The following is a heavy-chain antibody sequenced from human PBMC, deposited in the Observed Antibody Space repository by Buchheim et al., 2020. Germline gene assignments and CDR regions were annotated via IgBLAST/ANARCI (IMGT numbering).Heavy chain of an antibody. J-gene: IGHJ6*02. D-gene: IGHD3-3*01. CDR1: GGSVSSGSYY. V-gene: IGHV4-61*01. CDR2: IYYSGST. CDR3: ARDSGGYDFGYYYYYGMDV. Sequence: QVQLQESGPGLVKPSETLSLTCTVSGGSVSSGSYYWSWIRQPPGKGLEWIGYIYYSGSTNYNPSLKSLVHISVDTSKNQFSLKLSSVTAADTAVYYCARDSGGYDFGYYYYYGMDVWGQGTT.